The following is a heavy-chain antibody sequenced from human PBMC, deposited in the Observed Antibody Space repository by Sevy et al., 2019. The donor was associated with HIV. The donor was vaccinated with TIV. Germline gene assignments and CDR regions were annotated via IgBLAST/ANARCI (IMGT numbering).Heavy chain of an antibody. CDR2: IRGSDGAT. CDR3: AKDIVAVVGDAFDI. V-gene: IGHV3-23*01. CDR1: RFSFISYA. D-gene: IGHD2-15*01. J-gene: IGHJ3*02. Sequence: GGSLRLSCAASRFSFISYAMNWVRQAPGKGLEWVSAIRGSDGATYYSDSVKGRFSISRDNSKNTLYLQMDSLRAEDTAVYYCAKDIVAVVGDAFDIWGQGTMVTVSS.